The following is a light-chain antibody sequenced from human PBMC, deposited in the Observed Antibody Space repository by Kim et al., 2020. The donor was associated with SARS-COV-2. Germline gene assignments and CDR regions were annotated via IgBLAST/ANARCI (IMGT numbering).Light chain of an antibody. CDR2: QDT. Sequence: SYELTQPPSVSVSPGQTATITCSGEKLGDKHVCWYQQKAGQSPVFVIHQDTKRPSGIPERFSGSNSGNTATLTIGGTQTMDEADYFCQAWDSITAGVFGGGTQLTDL. J-gene: IGLJ3*02. CDR1: KLGDKH. CDR3: QAWDSITAGV. V-gene: IGLV3-1*01.